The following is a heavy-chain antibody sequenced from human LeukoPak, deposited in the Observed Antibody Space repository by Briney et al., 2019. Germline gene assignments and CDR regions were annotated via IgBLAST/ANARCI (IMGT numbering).Heavy chain of an antibody. Sequence: ASVKVSCKASGYTFTGYYMHWVRQAPGQGLEWMGWINPNSGGTNYAQKFQGWVTMTRDTSISTAYMELSRLRSDDTAVYYCARDTAMPTYYYDSSGYPHFDYWGQGTLVTVSS. V-gene: IGHV1-2*04. CDR1: GYTFTGYY. D-gene: IGHD3-22*01. CDR3: ARDTAMPTYYYDSSGYPHFDY. CDR2: INPNSGGT. J-gene: IGHJ4*02.